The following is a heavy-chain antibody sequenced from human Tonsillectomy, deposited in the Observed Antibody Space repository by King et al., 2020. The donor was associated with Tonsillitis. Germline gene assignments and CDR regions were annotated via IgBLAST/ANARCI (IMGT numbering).Heavy chain of an antibody. D-gene: IGHD3-22*01. CDR3: ARGLVVAVTDLGY. V-gene: IGHV3-33*05. Sequence: QLVQSGGGVVQPGRSLRLSCAASGFTFSSYGMHWVRQAPGKGLEWVAFISYDGSKKYYADSVKGRFTISRDNSKNTLYLQMNSLRAEDTALYYCARGLVVAVTDLGYWGQGTLVTVSS. CDR2: ISYDGSKK. J-gene: IGHJ4*02. CDR1: GFTFSSYG.